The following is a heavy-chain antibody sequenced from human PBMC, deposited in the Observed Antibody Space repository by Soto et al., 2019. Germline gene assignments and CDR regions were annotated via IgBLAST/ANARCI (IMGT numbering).Heavy chain of an antibody. D-gene: IGHD3-10*01. CDR2: ISSSSSYI. Sequence: EVQLVESGGGLVQPGGSLRLSCAASGFTFSSYSMNWVRQAPGKGLEWVSSISSSSSYIYYADSVKGRFTISRDNARSARFLQMNGRGAEDTAVNYCARVRDSGGDRGGTWYFGLWGGGTLDTVSS. CDR3: ARVRDSGGDRGGTWYFGL. J-gene: IGHJ2*01. CDR1: GFTFSSYS. V-gene: IGHV3-21*01.